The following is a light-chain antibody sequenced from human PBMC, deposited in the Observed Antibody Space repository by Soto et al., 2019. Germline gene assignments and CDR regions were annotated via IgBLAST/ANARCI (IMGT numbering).Light chain of an antibody. J-gene: IGKJ1*01. CDR3: RQTYSTPRP. CDR2: AAS. V-gene: IGKV1-39*01. CDR1: QSISSY. Sequence: IQMTQSPSSLSASVGDRVTITCLASQSISSYLNWYQQKPGKAPQLLIYAASSLQSGVPSRFSGSGSGTDLALTTSSLQPEDFATYYCRQTYSTPRPFGQGTNVDI.